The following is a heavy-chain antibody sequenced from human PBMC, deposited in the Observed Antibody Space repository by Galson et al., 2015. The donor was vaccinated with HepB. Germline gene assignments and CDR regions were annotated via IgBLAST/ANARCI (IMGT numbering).Heavy chain of an antibody. CDR2: IRGHNDNI. CDR3: VRAREDTGTYCLGY. CDR1: GYILSNYG. D-gene: IGHD1-26*01. Sequence: SVKVSCKASGYILSNYGISWVRQAPGQGLEWMGWIRGHNDNINYAQKFQGRATMTTDTSTNRAYMELRSLRSDDTAVYYCVRAREDTGTYCLGYWGQGTLVTVSS. J-gene: IGHJ4*02. V-gene: IGHV1-18*01.